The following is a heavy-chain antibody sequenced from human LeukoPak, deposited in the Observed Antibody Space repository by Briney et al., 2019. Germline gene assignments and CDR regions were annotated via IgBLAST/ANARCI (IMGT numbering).Heavy chain of an antibody. J-gene: IGHJ4*02. Sequence: PWGSLRLSCAASGFTFDDYGMNWVRQAPGKGLEWVSFIGTSGNPIYYADSVKGRFTVSRDNAKNSLYLQMNSLRAEDTAVYYCARDQWLDYWGQGTLVTVSS. CDR3: ARDQWLDY. D-gene: IGHD6-19*01. V-gene: IGHV3-48*01. CDR1: GFTFDDYG. CDR2: IGTSGNPI.